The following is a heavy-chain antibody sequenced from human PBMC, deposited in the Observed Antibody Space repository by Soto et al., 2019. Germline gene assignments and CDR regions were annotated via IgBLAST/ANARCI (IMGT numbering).Heavy chain of an antibody. J-gene: IGHJ5*02. D-gene: IGHD1-26*01. Sequence: PSETLSLTCTVSGGSISSSSYYWGWIRQPPGKGLEWIGSIYYSGSTYYNPSLKSRVTISVDTSKNQFSLKLSSVTAADTAVYFCARLRWETENNWFDPWGQGALVTVS. CDR2: IYYSGST. CDR1: GGSISSSSYY. CDR3: ARLRWETENNWFDP. V-gene: IGHV4-39*01.